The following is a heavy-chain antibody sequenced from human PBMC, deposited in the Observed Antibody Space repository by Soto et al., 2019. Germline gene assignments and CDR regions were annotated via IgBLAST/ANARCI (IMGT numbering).Heavy chain of an antibody. CDR3: ARHTMEGSSQTSYFYSGMDV. V-gene: IGHV4-4*07. Sequence: QVQLQESGPGLVKPSGTLSLTCTVSGGSISSYYCNWIRQPAGKGLEWIGHINTRGSTKYNPSLNSRVPMSVDTSKNQFSLNLTSVTAADTAVYFCARHTMEGSSQTSYFYSGMDVWGQGTTVTVSS. CDR1: GGSISSYY. D-gene: IGHD6-6*01. CDR2: INTRGST. J-gene: IGHJ6*02.